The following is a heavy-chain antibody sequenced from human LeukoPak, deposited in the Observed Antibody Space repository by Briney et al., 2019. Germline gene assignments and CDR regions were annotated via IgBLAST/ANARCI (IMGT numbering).Heavy chain of an antibody. CDR2: IKQDGSEK. V-gene: IGHV3-7*03. J-gene: IGHJ4*02. CDR1: GFTFSSYW. Sequence: EGSLRLSCAASGFTFSSYWMSWVRQAPGKGLEWVANIKQDGSEKYYVDSVKGRFTISRDNAKNSLYLQMNSLRAEDTAVYYCASHYDSSGYYYGTFDYWGQGTLVTVSS. D-gene: IGHD3-22*01. CDR3: ASHYDSSGYYYGTFDY.